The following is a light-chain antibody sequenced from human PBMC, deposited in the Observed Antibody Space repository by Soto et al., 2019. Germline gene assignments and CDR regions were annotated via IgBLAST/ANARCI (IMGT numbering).Light chain of an antibody. CDR2: GAS. Sequence: EIVLTQSPATLSLSPGERATLSCRASESVSTNLAWYQQKAGQAPRLLIYGASTRATGIPARFSGSGSGTEFTLTISSLQSEDFALYYCQQYKNWPPITFGQGTRLEIK. J-gene: IGKJ5*01. CDR3: QQYKNWPPIT. CDR1: ESVSTN. V-gene: IGKV3-15*01.